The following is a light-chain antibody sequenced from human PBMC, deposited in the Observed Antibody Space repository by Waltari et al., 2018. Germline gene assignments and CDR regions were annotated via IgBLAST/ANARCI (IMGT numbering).Light chain of an antibody. CDR1: SSDVGDHNY. CDR2: DVT. CDR3: STYTTGVV. V-gene: IGLV2-14*03. Sequence: QSALTQPASVTGSPGQSITISCTGSSSDVGDHNYFSWYQQHPGKVPKLLVFDVTHRPSGVSDRFSGSKSGNTASLTISGLQAEDEGDYYCSTYTTGVVFGGGTKLTVL. J-gene: IGLJ2*01.